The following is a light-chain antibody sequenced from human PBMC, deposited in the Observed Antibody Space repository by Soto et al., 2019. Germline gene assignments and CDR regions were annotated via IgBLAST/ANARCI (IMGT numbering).Light chain of an antibody. CDR2: DVS. Sequence: QSALTQPASVSGSPGQSITISCTGTSSDVGFSNYVFWYQQHPGKAPKLIISDVSNRPSGVSNRFSGSKSGNTASLTISGLQAKDEADYYCSSYTSSSTDVFGTGTKLTVL. CDR1: SSDVGFSNY. CDR3: SSYTSSSTDV. V-gene: IGLV2-14*01. J-gene: IGLJ1*01.